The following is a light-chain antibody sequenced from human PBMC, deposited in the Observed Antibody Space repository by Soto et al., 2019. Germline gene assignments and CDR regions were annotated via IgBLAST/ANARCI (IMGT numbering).Light chain of an antibody. V-gene: IGKV3-20*01. CDR1: QSVSSNY. J-gene: IGKJ5*01. CDR2: GAS. CDR3: QQYFTSPIT. Sequence: EIVLTQSPATLSLSPGERATLSCRASQSVSSNYLAWYQQMPGQAPRLLISGASNRASGIPARFSAWGSGTDFTLTISRVDPADFAFYYCQQYFTSPITFGQGTRLE.